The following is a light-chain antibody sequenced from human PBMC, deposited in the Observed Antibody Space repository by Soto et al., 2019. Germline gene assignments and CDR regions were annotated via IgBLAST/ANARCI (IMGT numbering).Light chain of an antibody. V-gene: IGKV1-39*01. CDR1: QSIISY. CDR3: QQGYSVPWT. J-gene: IGKJ1*01. CDR2: TAS. Sequence: DIQMTQSPFSLSASVGDRVTITCRASQSIISYLNWYQVTPGTAPKLLIYTASNLQSGVPSRFSGSGSGTDFTLTINSLQPEDFATYYCQQGYSVPWTFGQGTKVEIK.